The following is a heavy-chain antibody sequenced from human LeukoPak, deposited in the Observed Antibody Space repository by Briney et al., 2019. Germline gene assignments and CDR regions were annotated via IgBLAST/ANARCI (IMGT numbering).Heavy chain of an antibody. CDR2: INPNSGGT. CDR1: GYTFTGYY. Sequence: GASVKVSCKASGYTFTGYYMHWVRQAPGQGLEWMGRINPNSGGTNYAQKFQGRVTMTRDTSISTAYMELSRLRSDDTAVYYCARVRWGEGSFDYWGQGTLVTVSS. V-gene: IGHV1-2*06. CDR3: ARVRWGEGSFDY. J-gene: IGHJ4*02. D-gene: IGHD7-27*01.